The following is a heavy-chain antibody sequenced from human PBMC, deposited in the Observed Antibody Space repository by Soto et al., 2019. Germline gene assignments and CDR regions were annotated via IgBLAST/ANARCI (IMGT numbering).Heavy chain of an antibody. D-gene: IGHD5-18*01. J-gene: IGHJ6*03. CDR3: ARRIPGYSYNPLTYKNYYYYYYNDV. CDR1: GYTFTSYY. CDR2: INPSGGST. Sequence: ASVKVSCKASGYTFTSYYMHWVRQAPGQGLEWMGMINPSGGSTSYAQKFQGRVTMTGDKSTSTAYMELSSLRSEDTAVYYCARRIPGYSYNPLTYKNYYYYYYNDVWGKGTTVTVSS. V-gene: IGHV1-46*01.